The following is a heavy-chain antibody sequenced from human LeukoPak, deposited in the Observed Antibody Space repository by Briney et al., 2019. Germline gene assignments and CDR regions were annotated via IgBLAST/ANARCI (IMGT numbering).Heavy chain of an antibody. D-gene: IGHD2-2*01. V-gene: IGHV1-69*01. CDR3: HIVVVPAARLVYYYYYMDV. Sequence: GASVKVSCKASGGTFSSYAISWVRQAPGQGLEWMGGIIPIFGTANYAQKFQGRVTITADESTSTAYMELSSLRSEDTAVYYCHIVVVPAARLVYYYYYMDVWGKGTTVTVSS. CDR2: IIPIFGTA. CDR1: GGTFSSYA. J-gene: IGHJ6*03.